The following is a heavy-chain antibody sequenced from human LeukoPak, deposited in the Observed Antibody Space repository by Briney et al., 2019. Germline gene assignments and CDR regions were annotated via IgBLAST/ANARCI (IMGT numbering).Heavy chain of an antibody. Sequence: GSSVKVSCKASGGTFSSYAISWVRQAPGQGLEWMGRIIPILGIANYAQKFQGRVTITADKSTSTAYMELSSLRSEDTAVYYCARHQLPAHSWYERGAFDIWGQGTMVTVSS. CDR2: IIPILGIA. J-gene: IGHJ3*02. CDR1: GGTFSSYA. CDR3: ARHQLPAHSWYERGAFDI. D-gene: IGHD6-13*01. V-gene: IGHV1-69*04.